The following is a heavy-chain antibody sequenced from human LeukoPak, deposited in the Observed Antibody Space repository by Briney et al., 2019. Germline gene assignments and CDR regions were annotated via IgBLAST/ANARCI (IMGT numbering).Heavy chain of an antibody. CDR1: GFTFSDHY. J-gene: IGHJ3*01. V-gene: IGHV3-72*01. D-gene: IGHD3-22*01. CDR3: ARGLNSGYYYDLDGFDL. Sequence: GGSLRLSCAASGFTFSDHYMDWVRQAPGKGLEWVGRIRNKATSYTTDYAASVRGRFTISRSDSENSLYLQTNSLKSEDTALYYCARGLNSGYYYDLDGFDLWGQGTMVTVSS. CDR2: IRNKATSYTT.